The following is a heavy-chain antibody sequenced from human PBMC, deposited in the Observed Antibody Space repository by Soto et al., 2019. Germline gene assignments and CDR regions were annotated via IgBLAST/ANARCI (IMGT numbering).Heavy chain of an antibody. V-gene: IGHV6-1*01. J-gene: IGHJ3*01. CDR3: TRAGGAVSGKNDFYV. D-gene: IGHD6-19*01. Sequence: SQTLSLTCAISGDSVSSNSAGWNWVRQSPSRGLEWLGKTYYRSKWYNEYAVAVESRITINPDTSKNQFSLQLNSVTPEDTAMYYCTRAGGAVSGKNDFYVLSQRTIVPVSS. CDR1: GDSVSSNSAG. CDR2: TYYRSKWYN.